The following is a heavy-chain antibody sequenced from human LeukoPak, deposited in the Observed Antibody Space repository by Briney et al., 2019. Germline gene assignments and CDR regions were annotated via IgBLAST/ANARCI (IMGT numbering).Heavy chain of an antibody. D-gene: IGHD3-10*01. CDR2: IIPIFGTA. V-gene: IGHV1-69*01. CDR1: GGTFSSYA. J-gene: IGHJ6*04. Sequence: VASVKVSCKASGGTFSSYAISWVRQAPGQGLEWMGGIIPIFGTANYAQKFQGRVTITADESTSTAYMELSSLRSEDTAVYYCARDPNPKRSGMYYYGMDVWGKGTTVTVSS. CDR3: ARDPNPKRSGMYYYGMDV.